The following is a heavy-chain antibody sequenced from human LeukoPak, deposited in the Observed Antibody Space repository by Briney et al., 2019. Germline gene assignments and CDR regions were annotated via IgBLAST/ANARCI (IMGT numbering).Heavy chain of an antibody. D-gene: IGHD3-3*01. J-gene: IGHJ4*02. CDR2: ISSSSSTI. CDR1: GFTFSSYS. CDR3: ARDGYYYDFWSGYD. V-gene: IGHV3-48*02. Sequence: QSGGSLRLSCAASGFTFSSYSMNWVRQAPGKGLEWVSYISSSSSTIYYADSGKGRFTISRDNAKNSLYLQMNSLRDEDTAVYYCARDGYYYDFWSGYDWGQGTLVTVSS.